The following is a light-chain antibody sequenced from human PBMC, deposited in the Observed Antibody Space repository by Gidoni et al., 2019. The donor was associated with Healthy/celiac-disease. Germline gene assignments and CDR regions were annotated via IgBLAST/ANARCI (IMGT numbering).Light chain of an antibody. V-gene: IGKV3-11*01. Sequence: IVLTQSPATLSLSPGERATLSCRASQSVSSYLAWYQQKHGQAPTLLIYDASNRATGIPARFSGSGSAKDFTITISSLEPEDFVVYYCQQRSNWTPSITFGQGTRLEIK. CDR3: QQRSNWTPSIT. CDR2: DAS. J-gene: IGKJ5*01. CDR1: QSVSSY.